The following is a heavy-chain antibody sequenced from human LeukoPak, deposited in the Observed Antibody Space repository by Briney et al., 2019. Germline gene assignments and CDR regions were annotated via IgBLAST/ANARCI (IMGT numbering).Heavy chain of an antibody. V-gene: IGHV3-30*02. D-gene: IGHD3-10*01. CDR1: GFTFSSYG. J-gene: IGHJ6*02. Sequence: GGSLRLSCAASGFTFSSYGMHWVRQAPGKGLEWVAFIRYDGSNKYYADSVKGRFTISRDNSKNTLYLQMSSLRAEDTAVYYCAKATMVRGVDISYYYYGMDVWGQGTTVTVSS. CDR3: AKATMVRGVDISYYYYGMDV. CDR2: IRYDGSNK.